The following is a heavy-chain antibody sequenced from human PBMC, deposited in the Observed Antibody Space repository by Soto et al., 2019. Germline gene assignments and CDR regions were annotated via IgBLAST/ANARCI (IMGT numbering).Heavy chain of an antibody. Sequence: EVQLLESGGGLVQPGGSLRLSCAASGFTFSSYAMRWVRQAPGKGLEWVSAISGSGDSTYYADSVKGRFTTSRDNSKNTLYLKMNSLRAEDTAVYYCARRGSGSYYDYWGQGTLVTVSS. CDR2: ISGSGDST. D-gene: IGHD1-26*01. CDR1: GFTFSSYA. V-gene: IGHV3-23*01. CDR3: ARRGSGSYYDY. J-gene: IGHJ4*02.